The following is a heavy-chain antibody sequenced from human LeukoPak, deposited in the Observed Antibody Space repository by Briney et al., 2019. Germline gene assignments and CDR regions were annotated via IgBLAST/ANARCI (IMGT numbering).Heavy chain of an antibody. D-gene: IGHD2-15*01. CDR3: ARVQAVAATYWYFDL. CDR1: GGSISSGGYY. J-gene: IGHJ2*01. Sequence: SQTLSLTCTVSGGSISSGGYYWSWIRQHPGKGLECIGFIYYSGSTYYNPSLKSRVTISVDTSKNQFSLKLSSMTAADTAVYYCARVQAVAATYWYFDLWGRGTLVTVSS. V-gene: IGHV4-31*03. CDR2: IYYSGST.